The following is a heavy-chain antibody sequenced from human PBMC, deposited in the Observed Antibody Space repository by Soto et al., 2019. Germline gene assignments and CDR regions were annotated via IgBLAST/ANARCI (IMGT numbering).Heavy chain of an antibody. Sequence: SVKVSCKASGGTFSSYAISWVRQAPGQGLEWMGGIIPIFGTANYAQKFQDRVSLTTDSSTNTAYMELRDLRSDDTAVYYCARVRFGDPFDFWGQGSLVTVSS. CDR2: IIPIFGTA. J-gene: IGHJ4*02. CDR3: ARVRFGDPFDF. V-gene: IGHV1-69*05. CDR1: GGTFSSYA. D-gene: IGHD3-16*01.